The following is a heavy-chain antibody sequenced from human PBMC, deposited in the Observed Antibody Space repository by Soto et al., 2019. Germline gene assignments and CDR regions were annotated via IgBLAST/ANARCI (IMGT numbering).Heavy chain of an antibody. J-gene: IGHJ4*02. V-gene: IGHV4-34*01. D-gene: IGHD3-22*01. Sequence: SETLSLTCAVYGGSFSGYYWSWIRQPPGKGLEWIGEINHSGSTNYNPSLKSRVTISVDTSKNQFSLKLSSVTAADTAVYYCARGLSSITMIVVALDYWGQGTLVTVSS. CDR2: INHSGST. CDR3: ARGLSSITMIVVALDY. CDR1: GGSFSGYY.